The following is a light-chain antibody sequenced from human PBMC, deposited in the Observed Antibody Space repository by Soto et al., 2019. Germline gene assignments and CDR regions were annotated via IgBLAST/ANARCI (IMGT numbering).Light chain of an antibody. V-gene: IGKV3-20*01. CDR2: GAS. J-gene: IGKJ4*02. CDR1: QSVSSSY. Sequence: EIVLTQSPGTLSLSPGERATLSCRASQSVSSSYLAWYQQKPGQAPRFLIYGASSRATGIPDRFSGSGSGTDFTFTISRLEPEDFAVYYCQQYGSSPLTFGGGTKVDIK. CDR3: QQYGSSPLT.